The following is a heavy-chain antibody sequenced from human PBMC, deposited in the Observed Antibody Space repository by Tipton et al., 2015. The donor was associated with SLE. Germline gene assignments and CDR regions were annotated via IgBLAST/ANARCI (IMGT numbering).Heavy chain of an antibody. Sequence: SLRLSCAASGFIFSNYAMHWVRQAPGKGLEWVAVISYDGSTYYANSVKGRFTISRDNSKNTLYLQMGSLRAEDMAVYYCARATGDWYFDLWGRGALVTVSS. J-gene: IGHJ2*01. CDR1: GFIFSNYA. D-gene: IGHD3-10*01. CDR2: ISYDGST. V-gene: IGHV3-30*14. CDR3: ARATGDWYFDL.